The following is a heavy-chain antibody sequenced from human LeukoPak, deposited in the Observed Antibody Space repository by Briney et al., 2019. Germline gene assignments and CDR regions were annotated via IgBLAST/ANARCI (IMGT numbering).Heavy chain of an antibody. CDR2: IYYSGST. CDR1: GGSISSYY. CDR3: ARGQYRDYDFWSELYYYYYYMDV. Sequence: SETLSLTCTVSGGSISSYYWSWIRQPPGKGLEWIGYIYYSGSTNYNPSLKSRVTISVDTSKNQFSLKLSSVTAADTAVYYCARGQYRDYDFWSELYYYYYYMDVWGKGTTVTVSS. D-gene: IGHD3-3*01. V-gene: IGHV4-59*01. J-gene: IGHJ6*03.